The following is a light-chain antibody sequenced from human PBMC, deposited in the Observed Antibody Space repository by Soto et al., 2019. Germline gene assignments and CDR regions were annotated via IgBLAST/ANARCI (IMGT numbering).Light chain of an antibody. CDR2: DAS. CDR1: QSVSSY. Sequence: EIVLTQSPATLSLSPGERATLSCRASQSVSSYLAWYQQKPGQAPRLLIYDASNRAPGIPARFSGSGSGTAFTLTISRLEPDDFAVYYCQQRSNWPPFTFGPGTKVDIK. J-gene: IGKJ3*01. V-gene: IGKV3-11*01. CDR3: QQRSNWPPFT.